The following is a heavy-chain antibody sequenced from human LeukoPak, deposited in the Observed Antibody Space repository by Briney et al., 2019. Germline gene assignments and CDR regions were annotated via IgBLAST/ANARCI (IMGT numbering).Heavy chain of an antibody. J-gene: IGHJ3*02. CDR1: GFTFSTYW. Sequence: GGSLRLSCAASGFTFSTYWMSWVRQAPGKGLEWVANINQDGSEKYYVDSVKGRFTISRDNAKNTLYLQMNSLRAEDTAVYYCARDVGAAMATDAFDIWGQGTMVTVSS. CDR2: INQDGSEK. CDR3: ARDVGAAMATDAFDI. D-gene: IGHD5-18*01. V-gene: IGHV3-7*03.